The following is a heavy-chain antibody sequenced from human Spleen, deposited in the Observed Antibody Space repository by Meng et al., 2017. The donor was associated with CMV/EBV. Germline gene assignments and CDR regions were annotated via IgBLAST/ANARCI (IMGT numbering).Heavy chain of an antibody. Sequence: SGGSFTNYAISWVRQTPGQGLEWLGGIIPLYDMTNYAQKFQGRVTISADRSTTTAFMELSSLRSEDTAVYFCARVPFEAARPWYFDVWGQGTLVTVSS. J-gene: IGHJ4*02. CDR2: IIPLYDMT. CDR3: ARVPFEAARPWYFDV. V-gene: IGHV1-69*17. CDR1: GGSFTNYA. D-gene: IGHD6-6*01.